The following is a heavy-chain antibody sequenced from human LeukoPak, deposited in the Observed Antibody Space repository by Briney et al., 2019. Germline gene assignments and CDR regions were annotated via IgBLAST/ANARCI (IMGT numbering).Heavy chain of an antibody. J-gene: IGHJ1*01. Sequence: GASVKVSCKASGYTFTSYYMHWVRQAPGQGLEWMGIINPSGGSTNYAQKFQGRVTITRDTSTSTVYMELSSLRSEDTAVYYCARDYCSSTSCYGHFQHWGQGTLVTVSS. D-gene: IGHD2-2*01. V-gene: IGHV1-46*01. CDR1: GYTFTSYY. CDR2: INPSGGST. CDR3: ARDYCSSTSCYGHFQH.